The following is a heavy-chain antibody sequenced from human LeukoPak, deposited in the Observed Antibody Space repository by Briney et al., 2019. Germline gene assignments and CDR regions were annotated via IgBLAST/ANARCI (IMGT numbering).Heavy chain of an antibody. CDR3: AKDRGYCTNGVCYSSGIFDY. J-gene: IGHJ4*02. V-gene: IGHV3-23*01. CDR2: ISGSGGST. D-gene: IGHD2-8*01. Sequence: GGSLRLSCAASGFTFSSYAMSWVRQAPGKGLEWVSAISGSGGSTYYADSVKGRFTIPRDNSENTLYLQMNSLRAEDTAVYYCAKDRGYCTNGVCYSSGIFDYWGQGTLVTVSS. CDR1: GFTFSSYA.